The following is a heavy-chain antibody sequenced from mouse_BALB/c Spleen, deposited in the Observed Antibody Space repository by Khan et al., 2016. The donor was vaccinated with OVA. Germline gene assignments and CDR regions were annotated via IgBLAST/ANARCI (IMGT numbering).Heavy chain of an antibody. CDR3: AKGIWSYYFALDY. D-gene: IGHD1-1*02. Sequence: QVQLKESGPGLVAPSQSLSITCTVSGFSLTDYGVSWIRQPPGKGLEWLGVIWGGGSTYYNSDLKSRLSISKDNSKIQVFLKMNSLQTDDTAMYYCAKGIWSYYFALDYWGQGTSVTVSS. V-gene: IGHV2-6-5*01. CDR2: IWGGGST. J-gene: IGHJ4*01. CDR1: GFSLTDYG.